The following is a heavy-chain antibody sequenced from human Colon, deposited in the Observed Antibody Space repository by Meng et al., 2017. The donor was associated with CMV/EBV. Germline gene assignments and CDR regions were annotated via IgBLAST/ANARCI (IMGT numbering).Heavy chain of an antibody. CDR2: ISGTGDNT. J-gene: IGHJ4*02. CDR3: AKVTIPVAGAGGYHFDY. D-gene: IGHD6-13*01. CDR1: FTFSSYG. Sequence: FTFSSYGMSWVRQAPGKALEWVSLISGTGDNTYYADSVKGRFTISRDNSENMLYLQVNSLRAEDTALYYCAKVTIPVAGAGGYHFDYWGQGILVTVSS. V-gene: IGHV3-23*01.